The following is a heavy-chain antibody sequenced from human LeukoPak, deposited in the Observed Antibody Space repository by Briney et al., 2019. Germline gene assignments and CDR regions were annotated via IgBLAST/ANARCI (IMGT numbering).Heavy chain of an antibody. CDR3: ARDRAGGSYYGGIDY. CDR2: IYYSGST. J-gene: IGHJ4*02. V-gene: IGHV4-39*07. D-gene: IGHD1-26*01. Sequence: PSETLSLTCTVSGGSISSSSYYWDWIRQSPGKGLEWIGYIYYSGSTYYNPSLKSRVTISVDTSRNQLSLKLSSVTAADTAVYYCARDRAGGSYYGGIDYWGQGTLVTVSS. CDR1: GGSISSSSYY.